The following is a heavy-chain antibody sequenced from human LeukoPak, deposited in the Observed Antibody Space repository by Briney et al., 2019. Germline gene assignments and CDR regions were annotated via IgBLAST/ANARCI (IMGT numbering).Heavy chain of an antibody. J-gene: IGHJ5*01. CDR3: AKAVAAVSLDS. D-gene: IGHD4-23*01. V-gene: IGHV4-61*01. Sequence: TSETLSLTCTVSGASVSSGSHYWRWIRQAPGKGLEWIGYFCCSGGTNYNPSLKSRVTISVDTSKNQFSLKVTSVTAADTAVYYCAKAVAAVSLDSWGQGTLVTVSS. CDR2: FCCSGGT. CDR1: GASVSSGSHY.